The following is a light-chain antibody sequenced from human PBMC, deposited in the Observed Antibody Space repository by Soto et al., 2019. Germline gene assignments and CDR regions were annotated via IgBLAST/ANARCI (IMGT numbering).Light chain of an antibody. CDR3: QSYDSSLSASV. CDR1: SSNIGAGYD. V-gene: IGLV1-40*01. J-gene: IGLJ2*01. Sequence: QLVLTQPPSVSGAPGQRVTISCTGSSSNIGAGYDVHWYQQLPGTAPKLLISGNSNRPSGVPDRFSGSKSGTSASLAITGLQAEDEADYYCQSYDSSLSASVFGGGTKVTVL. CDR2: GNS.